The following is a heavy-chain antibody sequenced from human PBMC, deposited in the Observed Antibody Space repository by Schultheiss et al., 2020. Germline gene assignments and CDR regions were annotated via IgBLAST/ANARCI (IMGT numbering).Heavy chain of an antibody. D-gene: IGHD2-21*02. V-gene: IGHV3-30*18. CDR1: GFTFSSYG. J-gene: IGHJ6*02. Sequence: GGSMRLSCAASGFTFSSYGMHWVCQAPGKGLEWVAVISYDGSNKYYADSVKGRFTISRDNSKNMLYLQMNSLRAEDTAVYYCAKDEAYCGGDCYMGIYYYYGMDVWGQGTTVTVYS. CDR2: ISYDGSNK. CDR3: AKDEAYCGGDCYMGIYYYYGMDV.